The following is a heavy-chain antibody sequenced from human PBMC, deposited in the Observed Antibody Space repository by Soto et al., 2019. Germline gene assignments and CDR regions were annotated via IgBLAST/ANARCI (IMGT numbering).Heavy chain of an antibody. J-gene: IGHJ4*02. V-gene: IGHV3-30-3*01. Sequence: GGSLRLSCAASGFTFSSYAMHWVRQAPGKGLEWVAVISYDGSNKYYADSVKGRFTISRDNSKNTLYLQMNSLRAEDTAVYYCAREDGYSSSSVYRPGDYWGQGTLVTVSS. CDR2: ISYDGSNK. CDR1: GFTFSSYA. D-gene: IGHD6-6*01. CDR3: AREDGYSSSSVYRPGDY.